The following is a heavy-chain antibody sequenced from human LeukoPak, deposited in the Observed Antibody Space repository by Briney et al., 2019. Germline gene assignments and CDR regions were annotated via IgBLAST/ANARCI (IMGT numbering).Heavy chain of an antibody. CDR1: GSSIDSHY. CDR2: VFNGGST. CDR3: ASRPADSTWFGVFDY. V-gene: IGHV4-59*11. J-gene: IGHJ4*02. D-gene: IGHD3-10*01. Sequence: SETLSLTCSVSGSSIDSHYWSWIRQSPGKGLEWIGYVFNGGSTNYNPSLKSRVTMSLDTSRDQFSLRLSSVTAADTAIYYCASRPADSTWFGVFDYWSQGTLVTVSS.